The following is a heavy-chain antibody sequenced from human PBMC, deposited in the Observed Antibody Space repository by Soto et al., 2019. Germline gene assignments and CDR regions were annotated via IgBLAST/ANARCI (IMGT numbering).Heavy chain of an antibody. J-gene: IGHJ5*02. V-gene: IGHV4-39*01. D-gene: IGHD3-3*02. CDR3: ARHSLALRKNNWFDP. CDR1: GDSIISSDFY. CDR2: IFYLGSS. Sequence: QLQLQESGPGLVKPSETLSLTCTVSGDSIISSDFYWGWVRQPPGKGLEWIGSIFYLGSSYYNPSLKSRVTMSVDTSKNQFSLRLRSVTAADTALYFCARHSLALRKNNWFDPWGQGTMVTVS.